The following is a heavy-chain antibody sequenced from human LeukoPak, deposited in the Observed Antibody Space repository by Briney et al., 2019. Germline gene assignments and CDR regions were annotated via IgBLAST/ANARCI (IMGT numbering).Heavy chain of an antibody. CDR2: IRYDGSNK. CDR3: AKERSLEIAVAGTVFDY. J-gene: IGHJ4*02. Sequence: GGSLRLSCAASGFTFSSYGMHWVRQAPGKGLEWVAFIRYDGSNKYYADSVKGRFTISRDNSKNMIYLEMSSPKAEDTAVYYCAKERSLEIAVAGTVFDYWGQGTLVTVSS. D-gene: IGHD6-19*01. CDR1: GFTFSSYG. V-gene: IGHV3-30*02.